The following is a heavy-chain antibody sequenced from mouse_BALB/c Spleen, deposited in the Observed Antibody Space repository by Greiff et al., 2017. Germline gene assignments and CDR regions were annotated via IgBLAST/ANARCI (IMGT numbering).Heavy chain of an antibody. J-gene: IGHJ4*01. CDR2: IYPGDGDT. D-gene: IGHD2-3*01. CDR1: GYTFTSYW. Sequence: QVQLQQSGAELARPGASVKLSCKASGYTFTSYWMQWVKQRPGQGLEWIGAIYPGDGDTRYTQKFKGKATLTADKSSSTAYMQLSSLASEDSAVYYCARGFYDGYAMDYWGQGTSVTVSS. CDR3: ARGFYDGYAMDY. V-gene: IGHV1-87*01.